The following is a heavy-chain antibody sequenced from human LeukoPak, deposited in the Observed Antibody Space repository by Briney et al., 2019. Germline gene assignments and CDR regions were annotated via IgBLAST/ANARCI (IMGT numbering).Heavy chain of an antibody. V-gene: IGHV3-48*03. J-gene: IGHJ5*02. Sequence: GGSLRLSCAASGFTFSNYEMNWVRQAPGKGLEWVSYISSSGSTIYYADSVKGRFTISRDNAKNSLYLQMNSLRAEDTAVYYCARAGSGYRYWFDPWGQGTLVTVSS. CDR2: ISSSGSTI. D-gene: IGHD3-22*01. CDR1: GFTFSNYE. CDR3: ARAGSGYRYWFDP.